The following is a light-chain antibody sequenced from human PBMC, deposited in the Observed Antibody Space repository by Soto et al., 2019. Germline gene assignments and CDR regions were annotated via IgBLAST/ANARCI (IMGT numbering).Light chain of an antibody. V-gene: IGLV2-14*01. J-gene: IGLJ2*01. CDR2: EVG. CDR1: SNDVGGHHY. CDR3: SAYRRGIIV. Sequence: QSALTQPASVSGSPGQSITISCTGTSNDVGGHHYVSWYQHQAGKVPKLLIYEVGNRPSGVSDRFSGSKSGTTASLTISGLQADDEGDYYCSAYRRGIIVFGGGTKLTVL.